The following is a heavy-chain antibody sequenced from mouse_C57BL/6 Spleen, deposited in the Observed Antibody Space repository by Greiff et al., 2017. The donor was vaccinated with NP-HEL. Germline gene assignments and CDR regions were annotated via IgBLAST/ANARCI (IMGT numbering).Heavy chain of an antibody. V-gene: IGHV2-3*01. CDR1: GFSLTSYG. D-gene: IGHD2-5*01. CDR3: AAYSNSNYYAMDY. Sequence: QVQLQQSGPGLVAPSQSLSISCTASGFSLTSYGVSWVRQPPGQGLEWLGVIWGDGSTTYHSALISRLSISKDNSKSQVFLKLNSLQTDDTATYYCAAYSNSNYYAMDYWGQGTSVTVSS. J-gene: IGHJ4*01. CDR2: IWGDGST.